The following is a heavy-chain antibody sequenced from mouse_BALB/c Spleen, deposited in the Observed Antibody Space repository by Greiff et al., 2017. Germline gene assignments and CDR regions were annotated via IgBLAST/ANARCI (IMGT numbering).Heavy chain of an antibody. J-gene: IGHJ2*01. D-gene: IGHD2-4*01. CDR2: ISSGGSYT. CDR3: AKEMITTRPYFDY. CDR1: GFTFSSYG. V-gene: IGHV5-6*01. Sequence: EVNVVESGGDLVKPGGSLKLSCAASGFTFSSYGMSWVRPTPDKRLEWVATISSGGSYTYYPDSVKGRFTISRDNAKNTLYLQMSSLKSEDTAMYYCAKEMITTRPYFDYGGQGTTLTVSS.